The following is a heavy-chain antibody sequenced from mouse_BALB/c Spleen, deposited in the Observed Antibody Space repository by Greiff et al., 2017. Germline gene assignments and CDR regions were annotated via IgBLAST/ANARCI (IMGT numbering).Heavy chain of an antibody. V-gene: IGHV2-9*02. Sequence: VQLQESGPGLVAPSQTLSISCTASGFSLTSYGVHWVRQPPGKGLEWLGVIWAGGSTNYNSALMSRLSISKDNSKSQVFLKMNSLQTDDTAMYYCAREGTGGFAYWGQGTLVTVSA. CDR3: AREGTGGFAY. D-gene: IGHD4-1*01. CDR2: IWAGGST. CDR1: GFSLTSYG. J-gene: IGHJ3*01.